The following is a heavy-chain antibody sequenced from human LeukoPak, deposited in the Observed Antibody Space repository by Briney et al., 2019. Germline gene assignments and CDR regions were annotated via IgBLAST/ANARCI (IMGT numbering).Heavy chain of an antibody. CDR1: GESFSGYH. J-gene: IGHJ5*02. V-gene: IGHV4-34*01. CDR3: AARSFGGFDP. Sequence: SETLSLTCAVYGESFSGYHWSWIRQPPGKGLEWIGEINHSGSTNYNPSLKSRVTISVDTSKTQFSLKLSSVTAADTAVYYCAARSFGGFDPWGQGTLVAVSS. D-gene: IGHD2-15*01. CDR2: INHSGST.